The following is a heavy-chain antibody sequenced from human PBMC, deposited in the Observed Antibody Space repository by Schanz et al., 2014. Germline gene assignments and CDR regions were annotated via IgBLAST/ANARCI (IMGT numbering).Heavy chain of an antibody. CDR2: ISVYNGKT. CDR1: GYTFTSYG. J-gene: IGHJ4*02. V-gene: IGHV1-18*04. D-gene: IGHD2-15*01. CDR3: ARAGFCSGSACYSLGIDY. Sequence: QVQLVQSGADVKKPGASVKVSCKASGYTFTSYGVSWVRQAPGQGLEWMGWISVYNGKTNYAQKFQGRVTMTTDTSTSTAYMELRSLRSDDSAVYYCARAGFCSGSACYSLGIDYWGQGTLVTVSS.